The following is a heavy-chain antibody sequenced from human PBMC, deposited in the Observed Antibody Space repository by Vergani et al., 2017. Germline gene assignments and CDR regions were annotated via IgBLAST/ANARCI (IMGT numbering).Heavy chain of an antibody. Sequence: QVQLVQSGAEVKKPGASVKVSCKASGYTFTGYYMHWVRQAPGQGLEWMGWINPNSGGTNYAQKFQGRFTMTRDTSISTAYMELSRLRSDDTAVYYCARDVGLWFGELLSSPPCEYDYWGQGTLVTVSS. J-gene: IGHJ4*02. D-gene: IGHD3-10*01. CDR3: ARDVGLWFGELLSSPPCEYDY. CDR2: INPNSGGT. CDR1: GYTFTGYY. V-gene: IGHV1-2*02.